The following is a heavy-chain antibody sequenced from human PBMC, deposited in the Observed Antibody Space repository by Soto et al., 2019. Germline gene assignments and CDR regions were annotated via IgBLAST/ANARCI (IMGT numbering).Heavy chain of an antibody. CDR2: IYYSGST. J-gene: IGHJ3*02. V-gene: IGHV4-59*01. CDR1: GGSISNYY. CDR3: ARALILTGYYIHDAFDI. D-gene: IGHD3-9*01. Sequence: SETLSLTCIVSGGSISNYYWGWIRQPPGKGLEWIGYIYYSGSTNYNPSLKSRVTISVDTSKNQFSLKLSSVTAADTAVYYCARALILTGYYIHDAFDIWGQGTMVTVSS.